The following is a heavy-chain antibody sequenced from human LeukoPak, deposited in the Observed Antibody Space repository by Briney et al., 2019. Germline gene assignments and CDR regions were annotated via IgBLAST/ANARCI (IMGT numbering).Heavy chain of an antibody. V-gene: IGHV3-7*03. CDR1: GFTLSSYW. Sequence: GGSLRLSCAASGFTLSSYWMSWVRQAPGKGLEWVANIKQDGSEKYYVDSVKGRFTISRDNAKNSLYLQMDSLRAEDTAVYYCARGSYGMDVWGQGTTVTVSS. CDR2: IKQDGSEK. CDR3: ARGSYGMDV. J-gene: IGHJ6*02.